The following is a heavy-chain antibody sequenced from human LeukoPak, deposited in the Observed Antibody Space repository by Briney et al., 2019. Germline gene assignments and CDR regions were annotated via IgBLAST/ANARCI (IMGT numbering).Heavy chain of an antibody. J-gene: IGHJ4*02. D-gene: IGHD1-14*01. Sequence: PSETLSLTCTVSGGSISSYYWSWIRQPPGKGLEWIGYIYYSGCTNYNPSLKSRVTISVDTSKNQFSLKLSSVPAADTAVYYCARESGAVDYWGQGTLVTVSS. CDR2: IYYSGCT. V-gene: IGHV4-59*01. CDR1: GGSISSYY. CDR3: ARESGAVDY.